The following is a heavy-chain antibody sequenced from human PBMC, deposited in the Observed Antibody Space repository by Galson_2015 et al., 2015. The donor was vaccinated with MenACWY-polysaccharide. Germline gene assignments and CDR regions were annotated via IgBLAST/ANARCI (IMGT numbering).Heavy chain of an antibody. CDR2: ISSRSSTI. Sequence: SLRLSCAASGFTFSSYSMNWVRQAPGKGLEWISHISSRSSTIYYADSVKGRFTIFRDNAKNSLYLQMNSLRAEDTAVYYCARGSRDTTMGTETYYFDYWSQGILVTVSS. CDR1: GFTFSSYS. D-gene: IGHD5-18*01. J-gene: IGHJ4*02. CDR3: ARGSRDTTMGTETYYFDY. V-gene: IGHV3-48*01.